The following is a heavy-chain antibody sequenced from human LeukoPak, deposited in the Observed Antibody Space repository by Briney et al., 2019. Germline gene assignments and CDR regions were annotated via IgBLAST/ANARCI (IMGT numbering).Heavy chain of an antibody. Sequence: ASVKVSCKASGYTFTSYGISWVRQAPGQGLEWMGWISAYNGNTNYAQKLQGRVTMTTDTSTSTAYMELRSLRSDDTAVYYCARDFLPEYSTPTPAPPTLDYWGQGTLVTVSS. CDR3: ARDFLPEYSTPTPAPPTLDY. CDR1: GYTFTSYG. CDR2: ISAYNGNT. J-gene: IGHJ4*02. D-gene: IGHD1-14*01. V-gene: IGHV1-18*01.